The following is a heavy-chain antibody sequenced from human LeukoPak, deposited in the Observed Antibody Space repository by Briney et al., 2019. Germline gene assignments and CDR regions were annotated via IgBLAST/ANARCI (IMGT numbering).Heavy chain of an antibody. CDR1: GGSISSGGYY. D-gene: IGHD3-10*01. V-gene: IGHV4-30-2*01. Sequence: SQTLSLTCTVSGGSISSGGYYWSWIRQPPGKGLEWIGYIYHSGSTYYNPSLKSRVTISVDRSKNQFSLKLSSVTAADTAVYYCAREGSGSYMERPNWFDPWGQGTLVTVSS. CDR2: IYHSGST. J-gene: IGHJ5*02. CDR3: AREGSGSYMERPNWFDP.